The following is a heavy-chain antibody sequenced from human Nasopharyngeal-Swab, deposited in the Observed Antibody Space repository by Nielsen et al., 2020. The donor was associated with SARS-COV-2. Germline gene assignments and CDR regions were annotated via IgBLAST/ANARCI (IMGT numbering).Heavy chain of an antibody. CDR3: ARVPKGYDSSGYYYYYGMDV. CDR1: GGSISSSNW. CDR2: IYHSGST. Sequence: SETLSLTCAVSGGSISSSNWWSWVRQPPGKGLEWIGEIYHSGSTNYNPSLKSRVTISVDTSKNQFSLKLSSVTAADTAVYYCARVPKGYDSSGYYYYYGMDVWGQGTTVTVSS. V-gene: IGHV4-4*02. D-gene: IGHD3-22*01. J-gene: IGHJ6*02.